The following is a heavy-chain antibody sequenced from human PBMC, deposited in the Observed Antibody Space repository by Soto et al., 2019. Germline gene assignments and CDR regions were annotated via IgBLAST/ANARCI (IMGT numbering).Heavy chain of an antibody. V-gene: IGHV3-30-3*01. J-gene: IGHJ3*02. Sequence: GGSLRLSCAASGFTFSSYAMHWVRQAPGKGLEWVAVISYDGSNKYYADSVKGRFTISRDNAKNTLYLQMNSLRAEDTAVYYCARGALMVRGVIHDAFDIWGQGTMVTVSS. CDR3: ARGALMVRGVIHDAFDI. D-gene: IGHD3-10*01. CDR1: GFTFSSYA. CDR2: ISYDGSNK.